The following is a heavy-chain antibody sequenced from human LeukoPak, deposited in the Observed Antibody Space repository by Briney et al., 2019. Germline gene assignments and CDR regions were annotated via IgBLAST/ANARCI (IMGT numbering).Heavy chain of an antibody. CDR1: GFTFSSYG. CDR3: EAGDSGYGMDV. Sequence: PGRSLRLSCAASGFTFSSYGMHWVRQAPGKGLEWVAVISYDGSNKYYADSVKGRFTISRDNSKNTLYLQMNSLRAEDTAVYYCEAGDSGYGMDVWGQGTTVTVSS. V-gene: IGHV3-30*03. D-gene: IGHD2-21*01. J-gene: IGHJ6*02. CDR2: ISYDGSNK.